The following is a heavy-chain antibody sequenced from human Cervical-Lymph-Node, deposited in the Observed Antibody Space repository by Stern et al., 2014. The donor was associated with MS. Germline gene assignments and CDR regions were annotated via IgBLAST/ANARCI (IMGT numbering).Heavy chain of an antibody. D-gene: IGHD1-26*01. J-gene: IGHJ4*02. CDR2: IHYSGSGST. Sequence: VQLQESGPGLVKPSETLSLTCTVSGGSISTYYWSWVRQPPGKGLELIGYIHYSGSGSTNYNPSLKSRVTISIDKSKNQFSLKVTSMTAADTAVYYCARGVGATRVDYWGQGSLVTVSS. CDR1: GGSISTYY. CDR3: ARGVGATRVDY. V-gene: IGHV4-59*01.